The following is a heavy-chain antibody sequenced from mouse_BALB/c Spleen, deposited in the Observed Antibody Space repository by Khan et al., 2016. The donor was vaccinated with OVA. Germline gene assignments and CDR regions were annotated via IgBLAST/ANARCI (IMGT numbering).Heavy chain of an antibody. CDR1: GYSITSDYA. V-gene: IGHV3-2*02. CDR2: ITYSGST. CDR3: AKKYGMDY. J-gene: IGHJ4*01. Sequence: VQLKESGPGLVKPSQSLSLTCTVTGYSITSDYACNWIRQFPGNKLEWMGYITYSGSTSYNPSLKSRISITRDTSKNQFFLQLNSVTTEDTATYYCAKKYGMDYWGQGTSVTVSS.